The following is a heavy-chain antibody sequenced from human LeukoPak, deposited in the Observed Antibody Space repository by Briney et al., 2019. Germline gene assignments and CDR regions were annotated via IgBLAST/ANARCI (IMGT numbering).Heavy chain of an antibody. D-gene: IGHD3-3*01. CDR2: TNPKSGDT. CDR1: GYTFIGYY. V-gene: IGHV1-2*02. Sequence: ASVKVSFKASGYTFIGYYLHWVRQAPGQGLEWMGWTNPKSGDTNYAQKFQGRVTMTRDTSISTAYMELSRLGSDDTAVYYCAREYTYDFWSGPIDYWGQGTLVTVSS. J-gene: IGHJ4*02. CDR3: AREYTYDFWSGPIDY.